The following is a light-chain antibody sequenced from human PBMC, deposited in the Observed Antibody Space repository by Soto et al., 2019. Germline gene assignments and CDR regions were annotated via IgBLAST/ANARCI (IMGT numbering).Light chain of an antibody. Sequence: ETVMTQSPATLSVSPGERATLSCRASQSVGNYLAWYQHKPGQSPRLLISGASARATGIPARFSGSGSGTEFTLTISSLQSEDFAVYYCQQYNDWPRMFGQGTKVEVK. CDR3: QQYNDWPRM. CDR2: GAS. J-gene: IGKJ1*01. CDR1: QSVGNY. V-gene: IGKV3-15*01.